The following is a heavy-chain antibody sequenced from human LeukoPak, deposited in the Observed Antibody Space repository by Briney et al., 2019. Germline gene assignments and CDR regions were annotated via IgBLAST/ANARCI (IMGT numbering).Heavy chain of an antibody. CDR2: IYHSGST. CDR3: AREEEGHFDP. CDR1: GGSVSSPDSY. V-gene: IGHV4-30-2*01. Sequence: PSETLSLTCIVSGGSVSSPDSYWSWIRQPPGKGLEWIGYIYHSGSTYYNPSLKSRVTISVDRSKNQFSLKLSSVTAADTAVYYCAREEEGHFDPWGQGTLVTVSS. J-gene: IGHJ5*02.